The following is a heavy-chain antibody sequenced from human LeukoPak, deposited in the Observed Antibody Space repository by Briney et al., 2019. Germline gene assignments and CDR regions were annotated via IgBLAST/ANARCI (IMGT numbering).Heavy chain of an antibody. V-gene: IGHV3-21*01. CDR3: ARGKYSSGWFDY. J-gene: IGHJ4*02. CDR2: ITTSSTYI. D-gene: IGHD6-19*01. CDR1: GFTFSSYS. Sequence: KPGGSLRLSCAASGFTFSSYSMSCVRQAPGKGLEWVSSITTSSTYISYADSVKGRFTISRDNAKNSLYLQMNSLRAEDTAVYYCARGKYSSGWFDYWGQGTLVTVSS.